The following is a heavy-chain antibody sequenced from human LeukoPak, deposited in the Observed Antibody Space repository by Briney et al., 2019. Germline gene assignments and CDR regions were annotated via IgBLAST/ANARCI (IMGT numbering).Heavy chain of an antibody. CDR3: ARGVYSGYENYYYYMDV. CDR2: IYYSRST. CDR1: GVSISSYY. J-gene: IGHJ6*03. V-gene: IGHV4-59*01. Sequence: NPSETLSLTCTVSGVSISSYYWSWLRQPPGKGLEWIGYIYYSRSTNYNPSLKSRVAISVDTSKNQFSLKLSSVTAADTAVYYCARGVYSGYENYYYYMDVWGKGTTVTISS. D-gene: IGHD5-12*01.